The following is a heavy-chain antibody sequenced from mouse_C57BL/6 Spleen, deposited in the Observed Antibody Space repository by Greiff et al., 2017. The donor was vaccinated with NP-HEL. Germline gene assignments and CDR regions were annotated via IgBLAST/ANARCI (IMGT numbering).Heavy chain of an antibody. CDR3: ARGAFITTAGDYFEY. J-gene: IGHJ2*01. D-gene: IGHD1-1*01. V-gene: IGHV1-64*01. CDR1: GYNFTSYW. Sequence: QVQLQQPGAELVKPGASVKLSCKASGYNFTSYWMHWVQQRPGQGLEWIGMIHPNSGSTNYNEKFKSKATLTVAKSSSTAYRQRSSLTSEDSAVYYCARGAFITTAGDYFEYWGQGTTLTVST. CDR2: IHPNSGST.